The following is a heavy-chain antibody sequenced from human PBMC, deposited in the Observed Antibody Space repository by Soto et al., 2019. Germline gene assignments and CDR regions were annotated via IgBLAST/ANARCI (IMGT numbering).Heavy chain of an antibody. Sequence: GESLRDSCAASGCIFRSYAMHVGRQAPGKELEWVAAISYDGSNKYYADSVKGRFTISRDNSKNTLYLQMNSLRAEDTAVYYCARDGLLSLITIFVIVPTPTYIYYFCPGTVVTVS. V-gene: IGHV3-30-3*01. CDR1: GCIFRSYA. CDR2: ISYDGSNK. CDR3: ARDGLLSLITIFVIVPTPTYIYY. D-gene: IGHD3-3*01. J-gene: IGHJ4*02.